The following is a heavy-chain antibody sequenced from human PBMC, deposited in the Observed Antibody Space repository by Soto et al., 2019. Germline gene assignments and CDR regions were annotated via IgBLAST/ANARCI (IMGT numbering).Heavy chain of an antibody. V-gene: IGHV3-33*01. Sequence: QVQLVESGGGVVQPGRSLRLSCAASGFTFSSYGMHWVRQAPGKGLEWVAVIWYDGSNKYYADSVKGRFTISRDNSKNTLYLQMNSLRAEDTAVYYCARVNVPLNEAGSDKGGGYGMDVWGQGTTVTVSS. J-gene: IGHJ6*02. CDR2: IWYDGSNK. CDR1: GFTFSSYG. CDR3: ARVNVPLNEAGSDKGGGYGMDV. D-gene: IGHD3-10*01.